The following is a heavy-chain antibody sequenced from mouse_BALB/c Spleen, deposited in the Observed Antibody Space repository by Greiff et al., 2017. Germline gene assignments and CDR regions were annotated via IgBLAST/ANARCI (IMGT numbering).Heavy chain of an antibody. CDR1: GFTFSSFG. Sequence: EVHLVESGGGLVQPGGSRKLSCAASGFTFSSFGMHWVRQAPEKGLEWVAYISSGSSTIYYADTVKGRFTISRDNPKNTLFLQMTSLRSEDTAMYYCARSVITTPFYAMDYWGQGTSVTVSS. CDR2: ISSGSSTI. CDR3: ARSVITTPFYAMDY. D-gene: IGHD2-4*01. V-gene: IGHV5-17*02. J-gene: IGHJ4*01.